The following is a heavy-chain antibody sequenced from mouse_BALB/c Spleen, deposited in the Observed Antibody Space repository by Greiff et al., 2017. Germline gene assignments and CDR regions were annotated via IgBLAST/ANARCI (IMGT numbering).Heavy chain of an antibody. D-gene: IGHD1-2*01. V-gene: IGHV14-1*02. CDR2: IDPENGNT. Sequence: VQLQQSGAELVRPGALVKLSCKASGFNIKDYYMHWVKQRPEQGLEWIGWIDPENGNTIYDPKFQGKASITADTSSNTAYLQLSSLTSEDTAVYYCARPSYYGIRVYAMDYWGQGTSVTVSS. CDR3: ARPSYYGIRVYAMDY. J-gene: IGHJ4*01. CDR1: GFNIKDYY.